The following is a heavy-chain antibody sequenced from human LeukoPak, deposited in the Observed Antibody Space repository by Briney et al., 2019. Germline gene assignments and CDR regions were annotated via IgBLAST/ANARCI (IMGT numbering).Heavy chain of an antibody. D-gene: IGHD3-10*01. J-gene: IGHJ4*02. CDR3: AKDAMVRGGRSYYFDY. CDR1: GFPFDEHA. V-gene: IGHV3-9*01. CDR2: ISYSSETI. Sequence: GRSLRLSCAASGFPFDEHAMHWVRQAPGKGLEWVSGISYSSETIGYVDSVKGRFTISRDNVRKSLYLQMNSLRIEDTALYYCAKDAMVRGGRSYYFDYWGQGTLVTVSS.